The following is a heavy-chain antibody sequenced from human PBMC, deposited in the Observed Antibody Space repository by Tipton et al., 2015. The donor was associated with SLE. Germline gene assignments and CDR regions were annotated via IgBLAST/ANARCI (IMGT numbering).Heavy chain of an antibody. Sequence: QSGAEVKKPGASVKVSCKASGYSFTNNAVNWVRQAPGQGLEWMGWINTNTGEPTYAPGFTGRFVFSLDTSVTTSYLQISSLKAEDTAVYYCARVPIVVVPAADGIDAFDIWGQGTMVTVSS. V-gene: IGHV7-4-1*02. J-gene: IGHJ3*02. CDR2: INTNTGEP. D-gene: IGHD2-2*01. CDR1: GYSFTNNA. CDR3: ARVPIVVVPAADGIDAFDI.